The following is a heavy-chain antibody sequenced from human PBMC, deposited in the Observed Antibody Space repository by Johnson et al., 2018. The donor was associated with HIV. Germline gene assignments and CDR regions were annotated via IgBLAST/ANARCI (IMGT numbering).Heavy chain of an antibody. CDR2: ISWNSGSI. CDR3: AKGGGQQLAHAFDI. D-gene: IGHD6-13*01. V-gene: IGHV3-9*01. J-gene: IGHJ3*02. CDR1: GFTFDDYA. Sequence: VQLVESGGGLVKPGGSLRLSCAPSGFTFDDYAMHWVRQAPGKGLEWVSGISWNSGSIGYADSVKGRFTISRDNAKNSLYLQMNSLRAEDTALYYCAKGGGQQLAHAFDIWGQGTMVTVSS.